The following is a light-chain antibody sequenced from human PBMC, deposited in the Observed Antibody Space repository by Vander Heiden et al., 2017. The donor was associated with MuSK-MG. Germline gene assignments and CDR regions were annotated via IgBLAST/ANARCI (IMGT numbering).Light chain of an antibody. J-gene: IGKJ4*01. V-gene: IGKV1-33*01. CDR2: DAS. CDR3: QQDDNLPLT. Sequence: DIQMTQSPSSLSASVGDRVTITCQASQDISNYLNWYQQKPGKAPKLLIYDASNLETGVPSRFSGSASGTDFTFTISILHPEDLATYYCQQDDNLPLTFGGGTKVEIK. CDR1: QDISNY.